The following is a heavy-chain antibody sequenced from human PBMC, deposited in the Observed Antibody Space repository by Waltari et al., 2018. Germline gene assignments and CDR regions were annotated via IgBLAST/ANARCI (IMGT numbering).Heavy chain of an antibody. CDR3: ARRRAGAATPYNWYYP. V-gene: IGHV1-8*02. D-gene: IGHD2-15*01. CDR2: MNPSSGHT. CDR1: GYTFPTHD. J-gene: IGHJ5*02. Sequence: QVQLVQSGAAVRKPGASVKVSCKASGYTFPTHDINWVRQAAGQGLEWMGWMNPSSGHTDYAQNFQGRVTMTRDTSISTAYMELTGLTSEDTAVYYCARRRAGAATPYNWYYPWGQGTPVTVSS.